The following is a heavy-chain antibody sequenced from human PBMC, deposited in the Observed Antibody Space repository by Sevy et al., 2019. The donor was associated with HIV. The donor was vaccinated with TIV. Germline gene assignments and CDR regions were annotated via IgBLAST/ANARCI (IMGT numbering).Heavy chain of an antibody. CDR2: IIPIFGKA. J-gene: IGHJ5*02. CDR1: GGTFSSYA. V-gene: IGHV1-69*13. D-gene: IGHD1-1*01. Sequence: ASVKVSCKASGGTFSSYAISWVRQAPGQGLEWMGGIIPIFGKANYAQKFQGRVTITADESTSTAYMELGSLGSEDTAVYYCARGGDWRWFDPWGQGTLVTVSS. CDR3: ARGGDWRWFDP.